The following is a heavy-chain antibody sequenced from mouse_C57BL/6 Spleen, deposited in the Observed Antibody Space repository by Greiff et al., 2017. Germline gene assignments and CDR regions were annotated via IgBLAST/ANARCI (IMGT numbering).Heavy chain of an antibody. CDR1: GYAFSSYW. CDR3: ARNGRDEGDFDY. D-gene: IGHD1-2*01. J-gene: IGHJ2*01. CDR2: IYPGDGDT. V-gene: IGHV1-80*01. Sequence: QVQLQQSGAELVKPGASVKISCKASGYAFSSYWMNWVKQRPGKGLEWIGQIYPGDGDTNYNGKFKGKATLTADKSSSTAYMQLSSLTSEDSAVYFCARNGRDEGDFDYWGQGTTLTVSS.